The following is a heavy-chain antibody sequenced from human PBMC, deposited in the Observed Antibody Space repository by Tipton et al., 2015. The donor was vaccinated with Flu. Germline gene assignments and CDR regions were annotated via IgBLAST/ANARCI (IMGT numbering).Heavy chain of an antibody. CDR3: GWAHGRITIFGVVRCGMEV. Sequence: QVQLVQSGAEVKKPGASVKVSCKASGYTFTGYYMHWVRQAPGQGLEWMGRINPNSGGTNYAQKFQGRVTMTRDTSISTAYMEMGWRGFDANGVFYCGWAHGRITIFGVVRCGMEVWGQGAAVSVS. CDR1: GYTFTGYY. V-gene: IGHV1-2*05. J-gene: IGHJ6*02. D-gene: IGHD3-3*01. CDR2: INPNSGGT.